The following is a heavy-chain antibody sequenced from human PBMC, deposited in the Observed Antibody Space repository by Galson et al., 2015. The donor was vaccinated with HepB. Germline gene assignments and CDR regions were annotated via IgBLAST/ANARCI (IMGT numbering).Heavy chain of an antibody. CDR1: GFTFSSYG. Sequence: SLRLSCAASGFTFSSYGMHWVRQAPGKGLEWVAVISYDGSNKYYADSVKGRFTISRDNSKNTLYLQMNSLRAEDTAVYYCAKDLTIYCSSTSCYGIDYWGQGTLVTVSS. V-gene: IGHV3-30*18. D-gene: IGHD2-2*01. CDR2: ISYDGSNK. CDR3: AKDLTIYCSSTSCYGIDY. J-gene: IGHJ4*02.